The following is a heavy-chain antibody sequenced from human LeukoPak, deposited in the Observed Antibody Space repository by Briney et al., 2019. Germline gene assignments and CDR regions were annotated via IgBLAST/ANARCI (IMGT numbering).Heavy chain of an antibody. CDR1: GFSVNDNY. D-gene: IGHD2-15*01. CDR2: IYNDGTT. V-gene: IGHV3-53*01. CDR3: AREICGGSCNPPSYMDV. Sequence: GGSLRLSCAVSGFSVNDNYMSWVRQAPGKGLQWVSVIYNDGTTYYADSVKGRFTISRDNSKNMLYLQMNSLRAEDTAVYYCAREICGGSCNPPSYMDVWGNGTTVTVSS. J-gene: IGHJ6*03.